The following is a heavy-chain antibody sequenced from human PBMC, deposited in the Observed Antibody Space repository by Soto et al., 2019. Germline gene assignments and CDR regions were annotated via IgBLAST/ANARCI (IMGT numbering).Heavy chain of an antibody. Sequence: SVKVSCKASGGTFSSYTISWVRQAPGQGLEWMGRIIPILGIANYAQKFQGRVTITADKSTSTAYMELSSLRSEDTAVYYCARVLPLGERFLEWLPHDAFDIWGQGTMVTVSS. CDR3: ARVLPLGERFLEWLPHDAFDI. J-gene: IGHJ3*02. CDR1: GGTFSSYT. V-gene: IGHV1-69*02. D-gene: IGHD3-3*01. CDR2: IIPILGIA.